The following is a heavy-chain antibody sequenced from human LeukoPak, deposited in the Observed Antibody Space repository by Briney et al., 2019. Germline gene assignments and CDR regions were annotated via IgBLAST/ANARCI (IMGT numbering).Heavy chain of an antibody. CDR1: GFTFSSYA. Sequence: GGSLRLSCAASGFTFSSYAMSWVRQAPGKGLEWVSAISGSGGSKYYADSVKGRFTISRDNSKNTLYLQMNSLRAEDTAVYYCAKDLAYGGNYYFDYWGQGTLVTVSS. CDR3: AKDLAYGGNYYFDY. CDR2: ISGSGGSK. V-gene: IGHV3-23*01. J-gene: IGHJ4*02. D-gene: IGHD4-23*01.